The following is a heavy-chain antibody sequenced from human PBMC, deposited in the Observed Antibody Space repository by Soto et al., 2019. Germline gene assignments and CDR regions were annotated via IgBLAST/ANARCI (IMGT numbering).Heavy chain of an antibody. V-gene: IGHV1-69*02. CDR3: ASAHLKYCSSTSCQNHFDY. J-gene: IGHJ4*02. Sequence: SVKVSCKASGGTFSSYTISWVRQAPGQGLEWMGRIIPILGIANYAQKFQGRVTITADKSTSTAYMELSSLRSEDTAVYYCASAHLKYCSSTSCQNHFDYWGQGTLVTVSS. D-gene: IGHD2-2*01. CDR1: GGTFSSYT. CDR2: IIPILGIA.